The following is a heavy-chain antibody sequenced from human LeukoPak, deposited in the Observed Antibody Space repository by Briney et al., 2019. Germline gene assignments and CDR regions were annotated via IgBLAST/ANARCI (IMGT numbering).Heavy chain of an antibody. J-gene: IGHJ1*01. D-gene: IGHD3-3*01. CDR2: ISYDGSNK. Sequence: GGSLRLSCAASGFTFSSYAMHWVRQAPGKGLEWVAVISYDGSNKYYADSVKGRFTISRDNSKNTLYLQMNSLRAEDTAVYYCARDRWNYDFWRPAEYFQHWGQGTLVTVSS. V-gene: IGHV3-30-3*01. CDR1: GFTFSSYA. CDR3: ARDRWNYDFWRPAEYFQH.